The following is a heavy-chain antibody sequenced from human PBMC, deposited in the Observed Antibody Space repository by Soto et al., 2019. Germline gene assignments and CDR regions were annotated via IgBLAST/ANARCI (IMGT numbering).Heavy chain of an antibody. CDR3: TARYYDFWSGYYGAFDI. Sequence: EVQLVESGGGLVKPGGSLRLSCAASGFTFSNAWMSWVRQAPGKGLEWVGRIKSKTDGGTTDYAAPVKGRFTISRDDSKNTLYLQMNSLKTEDTAVYYSTARYYDFWSGYYGAFDIWGQGTMVTVSS. D-gene: IGHD3-3*01. CDR2: IKSKTDGGTT. V-gene: IGHV3-15*01. CDR1: GFTFSNAW. J-gene: IGHJ3*02.